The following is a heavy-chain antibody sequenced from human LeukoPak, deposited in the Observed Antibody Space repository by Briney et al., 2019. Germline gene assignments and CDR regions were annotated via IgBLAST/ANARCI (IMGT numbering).Heavy chain of an antibody. D-gene: IGHD6-6*01. CDR3: ASRDNSSSSFY. V-gene: IGHV4-34*01. CDR2: INHSGST. Sequence: SSETLSLTCAVYGGSFSAYYWSWIRQPPGKGLEWIGEINHSGSTNYNPSLKSRVTISVDTSKNQFSLKLSSVTAADTAVYYCASRDNSSSSFYWGQGTLVTVSS. CDR1: GGSFSAYY. J-gene: IGHJ4*02.